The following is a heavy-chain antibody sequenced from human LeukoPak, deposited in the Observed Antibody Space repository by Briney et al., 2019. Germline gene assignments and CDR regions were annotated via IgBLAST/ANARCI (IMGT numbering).Heavy chain of an antibody. CDR2: ISYSGST. V-gene: IGHV4-59*08. D-gene: IGHD6-19*01. CDR3: ARHGXGWXFDY. J-gene: IGHJ4*02. Sequence: EXXSLTCTVSGGSISGYYWSWIWQXPGKGLEWIGYISYSGSTNHNPSLKSRVSISVDTSKNQFSLNLNSVTAADTAVFYCARHGXGWXFDYWGQGTLXTVSS. CDR1: GGSISGYY.